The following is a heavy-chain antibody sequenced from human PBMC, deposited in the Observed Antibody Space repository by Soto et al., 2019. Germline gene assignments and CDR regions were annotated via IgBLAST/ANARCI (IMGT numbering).Heavy chain of an antibody. CDR3: ARVPIGMAVDDALEV. D-gene: IGHD6-19*01. CDR2: MTYDGATE. V-gene: IGHV3-30-3*01. Sequence: QVRLVESGGGVVQPGTSLRLSCAASGFTFSDYVIHWVRQAAGKGLEWVASMTYDGATEYYADSVKGPFTMSRKNSKRALSLPMNSLRPDDTAVSYCARVPIGMAVDDALEVWGQGTTVTVSS. J-gene: IGHJ3*01. CDR1: GFTFSDYV.